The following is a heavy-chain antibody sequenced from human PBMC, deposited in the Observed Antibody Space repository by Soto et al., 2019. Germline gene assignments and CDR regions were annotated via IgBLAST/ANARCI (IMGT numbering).Heavy chain of an antibody. D-gene: IGHD3-16*01. CDR3: AISQDRGGRTTFIY. V-gene: IGHV3-9*01. CDR1: GFTFDDNA. J-gene: IGHJ4*02. CDR2: INWKSDI. Sequence: PGGSLGLSCAVSGFTFDDNAMHWVRQAPEKGLEWVSGINWKSDIDYADSVKGRFTISRNNAENSLYLQMNSIRAEDTALYYCAISQDRGGRTTFIYWGQGTQVTVSP.